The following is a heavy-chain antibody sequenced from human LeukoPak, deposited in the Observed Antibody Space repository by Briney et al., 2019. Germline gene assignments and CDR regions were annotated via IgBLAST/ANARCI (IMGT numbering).Heavy chain of an antibody. Sequence: GESLKISCKGSGYSFTSYWIGWVRQMPGKDLEWMGIIYPGDSDTRYSPSFQGQVTISADKSISTAYLQWSSLTASDTAMYYCARPSSWVDNDAFDIWGQGTMVTVSS. J-gene: IGHJ3*02. CDR1: GYSFTSYW. CDR2: IYPGDSDT. V-gene: IGHV5-51*01. D-gene: IGHD6-13*01. CDR3: ARPSSWVDNDAFDI.